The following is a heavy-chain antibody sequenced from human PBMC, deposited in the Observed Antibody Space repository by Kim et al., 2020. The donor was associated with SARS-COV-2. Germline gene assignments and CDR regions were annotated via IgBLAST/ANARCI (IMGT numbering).Heavy chain of an antibody. V-gene: IGHV4-31*03. CDR1: GDSNTSGTYY. D-gene: IGHD6-6*01. CDR2: IYYSGST. Sequence: SETLSLTCTVSGDSNTSGTYYWSWIRQHPGKGLEWIAYIYYSGSTFYNPSLESRFSVSVDTSKSQFSLNLSSVTAADTAVYYCARYDSSPSSFDYWGQGT. J-gene: IGHJ4*02. CDR3: ARYDSSPSSFDY.